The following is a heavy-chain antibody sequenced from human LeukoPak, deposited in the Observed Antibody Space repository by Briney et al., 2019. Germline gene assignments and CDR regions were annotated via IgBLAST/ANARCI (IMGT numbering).Heavy chain of an antibody. D-gene: IGHD6-19*01. CDR2: IIPIFGTA. CDR3: ARSQWLAYFDY. J-gene: IGHJ4*02. CDR1: GYTFTSYG. Sequence: ASVKVSCKASGYTFTSYGISWVRQAPGQGLEWMGGIIPIFGTANYAQKFQGRVTITADESTSTAYMELSSLRSEDTAVYYCARSQWLAYFDYWGQGTLVTVSS. V-gene: IGHV1-69*13.